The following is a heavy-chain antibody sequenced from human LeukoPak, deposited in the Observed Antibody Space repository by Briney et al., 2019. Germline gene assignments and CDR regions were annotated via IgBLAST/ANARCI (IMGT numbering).Heavy chain of an antibody. CDR1: GFTFSSYG. J-gene: IGHJ6*03. CDR3: AKSGGQRRTYYYYMDV. Sequence: GGSPRLSCAASGFTFSSYGMHWVRQAPGKGLEWVAVISYDGSNKYYADSVKGRFTISRDNSKNTLYLQMNSLRAEDTAVYYCAKSGGQRRTYYYYMDVWGKGTTVTVSS. CDR2: ISYDGSNK. V-gene: IGHV3-30*18. D-gene: IGHD3-10*01.